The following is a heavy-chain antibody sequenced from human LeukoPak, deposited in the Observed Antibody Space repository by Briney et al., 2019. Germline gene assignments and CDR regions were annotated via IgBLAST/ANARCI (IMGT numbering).Heavy chain of an antibody. Sequence: SETLSLTCTVSGGSISSSSYYWGWIRQPPGKGLEWIGSIYYSGSTYYNPSLKSRVTISVDTSKNQFSLKLSSVTAADTAVYYCARLPGIAAPGGDYWGQGTLVTVSS. V-gene: IGHV4-39*07. J-gene: IGHJ4*02. CDR2: IYYSGST. CDR1: GGSISSSSYY. D-gene: IGHD6-13*01. CDR3: ARLPGIAAPGGDY.